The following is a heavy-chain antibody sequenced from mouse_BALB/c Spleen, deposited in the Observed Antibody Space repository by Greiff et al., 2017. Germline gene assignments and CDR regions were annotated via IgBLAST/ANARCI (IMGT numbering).Heavy chain of an antibody. CDR2: ISTYYGDA. CDR3: AREGGFAY. CDR1: GYTFTDYA. J-gene: IGHJ3*01. V-gene: IGHV1S137*01. Sequence: QVQLKQSGAELVRPGVSVKISCKGSGYTFTDYAMHWVKQSHAKSLEWIGVISTYYGDASYNQKFKGKATMTVDKSSSTAYMELARLTSEDSAIYYCAREGGFAYWGQGTLVTVSA.